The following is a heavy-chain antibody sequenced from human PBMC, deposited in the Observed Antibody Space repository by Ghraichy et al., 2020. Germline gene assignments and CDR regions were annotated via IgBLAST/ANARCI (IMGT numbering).Heavy chain of an antibody. CDR1: GGSISSSSYY. CDR3: ARIRSGADWYNTDYTYFDY. V-gene: IGHV4-39*02. CDR2: IYDNGNT. Sequence: SETLSLTCAVSGGSISSSSYYWGWHRQPTGKGLEWIGNIYDNGNTYYSPSLKTSLTISVDKSANNFSLSQNSVTAADTAVYYYARIRSGADWYNTDYTYFDYWGPGTLVAVSS. D-gene: IGHD2-21*02. J-gene: IGHJ4*02.